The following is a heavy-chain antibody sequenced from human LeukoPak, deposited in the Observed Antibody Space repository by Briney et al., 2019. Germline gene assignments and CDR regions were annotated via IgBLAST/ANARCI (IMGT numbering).Heavy chain of an antibody. CDR1: GFTFSSYG. D-gene: IGHD1-26*01. Sequence: GGSLRLSCAASGFTFSSYGMHWVRQAPGKGLEWVAFIRYDGSNKYYADSVKGRFTISRDNSKNTLYLQMNSLRAEDTAVYYCAKDRTVGATSDAFDIWGQGTRVTVSS. V-gene: IGHV3-30*02. CDR2: IRYDGSNK. CDR3: AKDRTVGATSDAFDI. J-gene: IGHJ3*02.